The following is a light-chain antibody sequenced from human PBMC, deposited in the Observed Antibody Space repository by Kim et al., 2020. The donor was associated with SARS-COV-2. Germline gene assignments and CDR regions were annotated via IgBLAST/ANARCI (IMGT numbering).Light chain of an antibody. Sequence: DIQMTQSPSSLSASVGDGVTITCRTTQSISSHLNWYQQKPGRAPKLLISAASTLQGGVPSRFSGSGSETDFTLTISSLQPDDFATYFCQQSYITPFTFGPGTKVDIK. V-gene: IGKV1-39*01. CDR3: QQSYITPFT. J-gene: IGKJ3*01. CDR2: AAS. CDR1: QSISSH.